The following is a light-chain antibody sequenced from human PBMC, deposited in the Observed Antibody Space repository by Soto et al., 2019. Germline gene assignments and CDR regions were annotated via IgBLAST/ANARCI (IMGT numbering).Light chain of an antibody. Sequence: QSVLTQPPSASGTPGQRVSISCSGSSSNIGRDPVNWYQHLPGTAPKLLIYINDQRPSGVPDRFSGSKSGTSASLAISGLQPEDEADYYCAAWDDSLNALFGTGTKVTVL. CDR3: AAWDDSLNAL. J-gene: IGLJ1*01. CDR1: SSNIGRDP. V-gene: IGLV1-44*01. CDR2: IND.